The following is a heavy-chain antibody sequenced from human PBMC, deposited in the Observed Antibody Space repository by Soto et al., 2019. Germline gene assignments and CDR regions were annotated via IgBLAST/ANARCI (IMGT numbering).Heavy chain of an antibody. CDR1: SGSISSSNW. CDR3: ARVGETGCLDF. V-gene: IGHV4-4*02. Sequence: QVQLQESGPGLLKPSGTLSLTCAVSSGSISSSNWWSWLRQPPGKGLEWIGEIYHSGSTNYIPSLKSGVTISVDKCKHQFALKLSSVNAADTAVDYCARVGETGCLDFWGQGTLVTVSS. J-gene: IGHJ4*02. D-gene: IGHD3-16*01. CDR2: IYHSGST.